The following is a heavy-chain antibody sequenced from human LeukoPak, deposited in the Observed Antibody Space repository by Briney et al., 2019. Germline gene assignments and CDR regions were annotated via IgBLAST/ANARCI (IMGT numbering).Heavy chain of an antibody. V-gene: IGHV4-4*02. CDR2: IYHSGST. CDR3: ARVYGGNSEGAFDI. J-gene: IGHJ3*02. D-gene: IGHD4-23*01. Sequence: SETLSLTCAVSGGSISSSNWWSWVRQPPGKGLEWIGEIYHSGSTNYNPSLKSRVTISVDKSKNQFSLKLSSVTAADTAVYYCARVYGGNSEGAFDIWGQGTMVTVSS. CDR1: GGSISSSNW.